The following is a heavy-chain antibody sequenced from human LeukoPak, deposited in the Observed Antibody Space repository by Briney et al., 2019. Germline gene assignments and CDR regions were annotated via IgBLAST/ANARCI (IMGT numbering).Heavy chain of an antibody. CDR3: ARGRTVTNDFDL. V-gene: IGHV1-46*02. Sequence: ASVKVPCKASGYTFDVYYIHWVRQAPGQGLEWMGMFNPSSSDTNYAQRFQGRVTLIRDTSTTTVYMNLSGLRPEDTAVYYCARGRTVTNDFDLWGRGTLLTVSS. CDR2: FNPSSSDT. CDR1: GYTFDVYY. D-gene: IGHD4-17*01. J-gene: IGHJ2*01.